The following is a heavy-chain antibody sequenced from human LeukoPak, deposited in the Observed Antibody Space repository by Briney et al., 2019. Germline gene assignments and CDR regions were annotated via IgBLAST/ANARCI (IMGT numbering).Heavy chain of an antibody. Sequence: PGGSLRLSCAASGFTFSSYSMNWVRQAPGKGLEWVANIKQDGSEKYYVDSVKGRFTISRDNAKNSLYLQMNSLRAEDTAVYYCARAPRWDYFDYWGQGTLVTVSS. CDR1: GFTFSSYS. CDR3: ARAPRWDYFDY. V-gene: IGHV3-7*01. D-gene: IGHD3-16*01. CDR2: IKQDGSEK. J-gene: IGHJ4*02.